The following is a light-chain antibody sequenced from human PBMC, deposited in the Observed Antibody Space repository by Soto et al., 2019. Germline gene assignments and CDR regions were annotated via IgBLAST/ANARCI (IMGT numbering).Light chain of an antibody. CDR3: QQYNDWWT. CDR1: QSVSSS. CDR2: GAS. J-gene: IGKJ1*01. Sequence: EIGMTQSPATLSVSPGERATLSCMASQSVSSSLAWYQKKLGQATRLLLYGASTRATGIPGRFSGSGSGTEFTLTISSLPSEDFAVYYCQQYNDWWTFGQGTKVDIK. V-gene: IGKV3-15*01.